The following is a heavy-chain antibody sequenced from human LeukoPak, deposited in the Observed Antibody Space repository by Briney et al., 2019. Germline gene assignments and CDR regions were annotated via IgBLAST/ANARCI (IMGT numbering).Heavy chain of an antibody. V-gene: IGHV1-18*01. D-gene: IGHD1-1*01. CDR3: ARERRGQTWNHGIDV. Sequence: ASVKVSCKAFGYTFTNYAITWVRQDPGQGLEWMGWISGNNGDREYASKVQGRLSLSTDPSTGTALMELRSLRSDDTAVYYCARERRGQTWNHGIDVWGQGTTVIVSS. J-gene: IGHJ6*02. CDR2: ISGNNGDR. CDR1: GYTFTNYA.